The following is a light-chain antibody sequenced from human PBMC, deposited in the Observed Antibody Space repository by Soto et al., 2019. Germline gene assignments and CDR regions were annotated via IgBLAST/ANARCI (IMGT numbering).Light chain of an antibody. Sequence: QSVLTQPASVSGSPGQSITISCTGTSSDVGAYNLVSWYQHHPDKAPKLMISEVSNRPSVVSDRFSGSKSGNTASLTISGLQAEDEADYYCASLTTTNFVFGTGTKLTVL. V-gene: IGLV2-14*01. CDR3: ASLTTTNFV. J-gene: IGLJ1*01. CDR1: SSDVGAYNL. CDR2: EVS.